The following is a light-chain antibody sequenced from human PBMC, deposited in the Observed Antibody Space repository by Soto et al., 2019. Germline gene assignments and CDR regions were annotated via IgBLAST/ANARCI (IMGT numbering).Light chain of an antibody. J-gene: IGKJ1*01. V-gene: IGKV3-15*01. CDR1: QNILSN. CDR3: QQYNNWPPTWT. CDR2: GAS. Sequence: EIVMTQSPATLSVSPGERASLSCRASQNILSNLAWYQQKPGQAPRLLIHGASTRAPGIPDRFSGSGSGTDFTLTISSLQSEDFAVYYCQQYNNWPPTWTFGQGTKVDIK.